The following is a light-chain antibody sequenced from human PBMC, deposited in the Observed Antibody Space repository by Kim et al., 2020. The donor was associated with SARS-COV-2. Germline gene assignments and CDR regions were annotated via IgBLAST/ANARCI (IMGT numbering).Light chain of an antibody. CDR2: AAS. CDR1: QSISNY. Sequence: SASVGDRVTITCRASQSISNYLNWYQQKPGKAPKLLLYAASSLQSGVPSRFSGSGSGTAFTLTISSLQPEDFATYSCQQSYSMPYTFGQGTKLEI. V-gene: IGKV1-39*01. CDR3: QQSYSMPYT. J-gene: IGKJ2*01.